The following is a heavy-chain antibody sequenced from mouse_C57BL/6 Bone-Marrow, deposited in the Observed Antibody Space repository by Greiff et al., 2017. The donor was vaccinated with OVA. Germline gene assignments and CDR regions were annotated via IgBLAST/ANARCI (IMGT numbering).Heavy chain of an antibody. D-gene: IGHD1-2*01. CDR1: GYTFTDYY. CDR2: INPNNGGT. V-gene: IGHV1-26*01. Sequence: EVQLQQSGPELVKPGASVKISCKASGYTFTDYYMNWVKQSHGKSLEWIGDINPNNGGTSYNQKFKGKATLTVDKSSSTAYMELRSLTSEDSAVYYFARRDSFYAMDYWGQGTSVTVSS. J-gene: IGHJ4*01. CDR3: ARRDSFYAMDY.